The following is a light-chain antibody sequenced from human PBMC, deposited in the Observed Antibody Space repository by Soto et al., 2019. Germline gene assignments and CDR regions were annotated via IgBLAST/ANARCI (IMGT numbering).Light chain of an antibody. J-gene: IGLJ2*01. CDR1: SSDVGTYNL. Sequence: QSALTQPASVSGSPGESITISCTGTSSDVGTYNLVTWYQQHPGRVPKLILYEGNKRPSGVSSRFSASKSGNTASLTISGLQAEDGADYFCCSYAPSRTLLFGGGTKLTVL. CDR2: EGN. CDR3: CSYAPSRTLL. V-gene: IGLV2-23*01.